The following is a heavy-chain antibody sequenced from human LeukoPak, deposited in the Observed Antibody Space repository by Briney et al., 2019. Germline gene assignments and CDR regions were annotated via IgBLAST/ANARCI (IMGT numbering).Heavy chain of an antibody. D-gene: IGHD6-19*01. CDR2: MYYGGNT. CDR1: GGSISSYY. Sequence: PSETLSLTCTVSGGSISSYYWSWIRQTPGKGLEWIGYMYYGGNTNYNPSLKSRVSISVDASKNQLSLSLNSVTAADTAVYYCAKAAIAVAGTGGWLDPWGQGTLVTVSS. V-gene: IGHV4-59*01. CDR3: AKAAIAVAGTGGWLDP. J-gene: IGHJ5*02.